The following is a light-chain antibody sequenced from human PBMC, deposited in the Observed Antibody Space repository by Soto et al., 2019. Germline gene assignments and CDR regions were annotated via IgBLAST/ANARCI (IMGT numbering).Light chain of an antibody. J-gene: IGKJ4*01. CDR3: QQSYALVRT. Sequence: DIQMTQSPSTLSASVGDRVTITLRASQSISSYLNWYQQKPGKAPKLLIYAASRLQSGVPARFSGSGVETDFTLTITSLQPEDFGIYYCQQSYALVRTFGGGTKVDIK. V-gene: IGKV1-39*01. CDR2: AAS. CDR1: QSISSY.